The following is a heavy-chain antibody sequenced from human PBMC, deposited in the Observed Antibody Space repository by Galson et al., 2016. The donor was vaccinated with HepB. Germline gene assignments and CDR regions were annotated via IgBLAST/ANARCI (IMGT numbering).Heavy chain of an antibody. CDR2: IYSGGRT. J-gene: IGHJ4*02. D-gene: IGHD6-13*01. V-gene: IGHV4-39*01. CDR3: ARHGRTAAVEFDY. Sequence: TLSLTCTVSDGSISSGTYYWGWIRQPPGKGLEWIGTIYSGGRTYYNPSLMSRLTISVDTSKNQFSLRLSSVTAADTAVYYCARHGRTAAVEFDYWGQGTLVTVSS. CDR1: DGSISSGTYY.